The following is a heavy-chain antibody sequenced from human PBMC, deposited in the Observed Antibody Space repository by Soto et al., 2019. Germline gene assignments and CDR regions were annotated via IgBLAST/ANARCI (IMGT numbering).Heavy chain of an antibody. CDR2: INHSGST. Sequence: LSETLSLTCAVYGGSFSGYYWSWIRQPPGKGLEWIGEINHSGSTNYNPSLKSRVTISVDTSKNQFSLKLSSVTAADTAVYYCARRSSWYWGWFDPWGQGTLLTVSS. V-gene: IGHV4-34*01. D-gene: IGHD6-13*01. J-gene: IGHJ5*02. CDR3: ARRSSWYWGWFDP. CDR1: GGSFSGYY.